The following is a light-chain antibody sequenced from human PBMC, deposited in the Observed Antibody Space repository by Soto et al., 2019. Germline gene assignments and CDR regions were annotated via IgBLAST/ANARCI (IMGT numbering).Light chain of an antibody. J-gene: IGKJ1*01. CDR1: QSVLYSSNNKNY. V-gene: IGKV4-1*01. Sequence: DIVMTQSPDSLAVSLGERATINCKSSQSVLYSSNNKNYLAWYQQKPGQPPKLLISWASTRESGVPDRFSGGGSGTDFTLTISILQAEDVAVYYCQQYYGSPPRTFGQGTKVEI. CDR3: QQYYGSPPRT. CDR2: WAS.